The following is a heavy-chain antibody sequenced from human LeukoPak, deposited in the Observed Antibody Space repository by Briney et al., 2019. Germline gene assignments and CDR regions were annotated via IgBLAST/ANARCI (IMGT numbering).Heavy chain of an antibody. V-gene: IGHV3-48*04. J-gene: IGHJ3*02. CDR2: SGNGIL. CDR3: ARDFSRAFDI. D-gene: IGHD3-3*01. Sequence: GGSLRLSCVASGFTLDGQNMNWVRQAPGKGLEWVSYSGNGILTHADSVRGRFTISRDNAKNSLYLQMNSLRAEDTAVYYCARDFSRAFDIWGQGTLVTVSS. CDR1: GFTLDGQN.